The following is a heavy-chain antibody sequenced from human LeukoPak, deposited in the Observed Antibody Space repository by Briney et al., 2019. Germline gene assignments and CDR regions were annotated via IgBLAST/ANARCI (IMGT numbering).Heavy chain of an antibody. CDR1: GFSLSTSGMR. J-gene: IGHJ4*02. V-gene: IGHV2-70*04. CDR2: IDWDDDK. CDR3: ARTLGGYSYGYLID. Sequence: SGPTLVNPTQTLTLTCTFSGFSLSTSGMRVSWIRQPPGKALEWLARIDWDDDKFYSTSLKTRLTISNDTSKNQVVLTMTNMDPVDTATYYCARTLGGYSYGYLIDWGQGTLVTVSS. D-gene: IGHD5-18*01.